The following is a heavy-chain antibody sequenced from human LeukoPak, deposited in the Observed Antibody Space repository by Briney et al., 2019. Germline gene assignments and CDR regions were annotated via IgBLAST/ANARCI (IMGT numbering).Heavy chain of an antibody. J-gene: IGHJ3*02. D-gene: IGHD4-17*01. Sequence: GGSLRLSCAASGFTFSSDWMSWVRQAPGKGLEWVASIKQDGSETRYVDSVKGRFIIFRDNTESSLYLQMNSLRAEDTAVYYCARYGLGDTFDTWGQGTVVTVSS. CDR3: ARYGLGDTFDT. CDR1: GFTFSSDW. CDR2: IKQDGSET. V-gene: IGHV3-7*01.